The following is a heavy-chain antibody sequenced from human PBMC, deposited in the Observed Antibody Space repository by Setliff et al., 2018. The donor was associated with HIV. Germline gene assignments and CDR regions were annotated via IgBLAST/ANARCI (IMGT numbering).Heavy chain of an antibody. V-gene: IGHV1-18*01. CDR1: GYTFTTSG. CDR3: ARWSCGRATCYDSPYNWFEP. J-gene: IGHJ5*02. Sequence: ASVKVSCKTSGYTFTTSGISWVRQAPGQGLEWMGWINIYSGNTNYAQRFQGRVTMSTDTSTSTIYMELTSLRSDDTAVYYCARWSCGRATCYDSPYNWFEPWGQGTLVTVSS. D-gene: IGHD2-2*01. CDR2: INIYSGNT.